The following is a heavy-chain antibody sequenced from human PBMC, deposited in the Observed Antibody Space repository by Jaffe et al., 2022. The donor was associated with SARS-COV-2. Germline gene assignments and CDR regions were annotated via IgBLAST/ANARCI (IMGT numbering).Heavy chain of an antibody. CDR2: IKSKTDGGTT. J-gene: IGHJ4*02. Sequence: EVQLVESGGGLVKPGGSLRLSCAASGFTFSNAWMSWVRQAPGKGLEWVGRIKSKTDGGTTDYAAPVKGRFTISRDDSKNTLYLQMNSLKTEDTAVYYCTTLITMIVVVKDYWGQGTLVTVSS. CDR1: GFTFSNAW. CDR3: TTLITMIVVVKDY. V-gene: IGHV3-15*01. D-gene: IGHD3-22*01.